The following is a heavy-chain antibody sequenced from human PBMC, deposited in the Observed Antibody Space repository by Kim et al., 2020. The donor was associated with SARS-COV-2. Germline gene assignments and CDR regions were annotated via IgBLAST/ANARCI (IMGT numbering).Heavy chain of an antibody. J-gene: IGHJ6*02. CDR2: INPNSGRT. Sequence: ASVKVSCKASGYTFTGYYMHWVRQAPGQGLEWMGWINPNSGRTNYAQKFQGKVTMTRDTSISTAYMELSRLRSDDTAVYYCARVTHKGYYGMDVWGQGTTVTVSS. CDR3: ARVTHKGYYGMDV. CDR1: GYTFTGYY. V-gene: IGHV1-2*02.